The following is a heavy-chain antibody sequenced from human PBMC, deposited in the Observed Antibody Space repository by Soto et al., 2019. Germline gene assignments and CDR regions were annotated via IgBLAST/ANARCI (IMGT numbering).Heavy chain of an antibody. J-gene: IGHJ5*02. CDR1: GGSISSGGYY. CDR2: IYYSGST. D-gene: IGHD3-10*01. Sequence: PSETLSLTCTVSGGSISSGGYYWSWIRQHPGKGLEWIGYIYYSGSTYYNPSLKSRVTISVDTSKNQFSLKLSSVTAADTAVYYCASGYYGSGSYSGWFGTWGQGTRVTVSS. CDR3: ASGYYGSGSYSGWFGT. V-gene: IGHV4-31*03.